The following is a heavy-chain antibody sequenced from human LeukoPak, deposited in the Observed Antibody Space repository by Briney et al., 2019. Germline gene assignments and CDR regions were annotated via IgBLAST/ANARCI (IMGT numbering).Heavy chain of an antibody. J-gene: IGHJ4*02. Sequence: SGPTLVNPTPTLTLTFTFSGFSLSTRGVGVGWIRQPPEKALEWLALTYWNGEKRLTSSLKNRLTITKDTSKNQVVLTMTNMDPVDTATYYCAHPLEEQWLVAFDYWGQGTLVTVSS. CDR3: AHPLEEQWLVAFDY. CDR2: TYWNGEK. D-gene: IGHD6-19*01. V-gene: IGHV2-5*01. CDR1: GFSLSTRGVG.